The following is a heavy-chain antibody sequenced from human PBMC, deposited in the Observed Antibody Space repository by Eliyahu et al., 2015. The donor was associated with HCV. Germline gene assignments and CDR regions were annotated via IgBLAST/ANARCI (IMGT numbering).Heavy chain of an antibody. CDR1: GFTFXSYS. Sequence: EVQLVESGGGLVQPGGSLRLSCAASGFTFXSYSMNWVRQAPGKGLEGVSYISSSSSTIYYADSVKGRFTISRDNAKNSLYLQMNSLRAEDTAVYYCARDSETVTPLWKYNWFDPWGQGTLVTVSS. D-gene: IGHD4-17*01. V-gene: IGHV3-48*01. CDR3: ARDSETVTPLWKYNWFDP. J-gene: IGHJ5*02. CDR2: ISSSSSTI.